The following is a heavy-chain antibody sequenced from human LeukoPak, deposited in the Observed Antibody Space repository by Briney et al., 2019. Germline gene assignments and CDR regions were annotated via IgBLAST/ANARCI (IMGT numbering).Heavy chain of an antibody. D-gene: IGHD3-9*01. Sequence: PGGSLRLSCAASGFTFSSYAMSWVRQAPGKGLEWVSAISGSGGSTYYADSVKGRFTISRDNSKNTLYLQMNSLRAGDTAVYYCARGLYDINYYYYYMDVWGKGTTVTISS. CDR3: ARGLYDINYYYYYMDV. CDR2: ISGSGGST. V-gene: IGHV3-23*01. CDR1: GFTFSSYA. J-gene: IGHJ6*03.